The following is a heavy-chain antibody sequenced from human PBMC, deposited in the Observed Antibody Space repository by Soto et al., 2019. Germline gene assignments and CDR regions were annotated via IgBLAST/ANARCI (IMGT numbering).Heavy chain of an antibody. V-gene: IGHV3-23*01. D-gene: IGHD1-1*01. Sequence: HPGGSLRLSCAVSGFIFSNYAMSWVRQAPGKGLEWVSAISGSGGNTYYADSVRGRFTISRDNPQNALYVQTNNPSAEDPDVYSCAKAHRIITSDDAFDTCGHGAMVT. CDR3: AKAHRIITSDDAFDT. J-gene: IGHJ3*02. CDR2: ISGSGGNT. CDR1: GFIFSNYA.